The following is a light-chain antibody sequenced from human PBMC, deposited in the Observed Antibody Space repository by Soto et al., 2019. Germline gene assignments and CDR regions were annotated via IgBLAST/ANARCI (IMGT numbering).Light chain of an antibody. V-gene: IGLV1-44*01. J-gene: IGLJ1*01. Sequence: QSVVTQPPSVSGTPGQGVIISCSNVGRHEVSWYQQVPGKAPKLLIHTTSQRPSGVPDRFSASKSCTSASLAIRGLQSDDEADYFCSSWDDSLSGVVFGRGTKVTVL. CDR2: TTS. CDR1: NVGRHE. CDR3: SSWDDSLSGVV.